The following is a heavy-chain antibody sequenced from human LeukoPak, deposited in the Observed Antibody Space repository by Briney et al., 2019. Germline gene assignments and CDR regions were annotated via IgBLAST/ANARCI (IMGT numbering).Heavy chain of an antibody. D-gene: IGHD6-19*01. J-gene: IGHJ3*02. CDR1: GGSFSGYY. CDR2: ISGSGGST. V-gene: IGHV3-23*01. CDR3: ARDIVLIAVAVRGSFDI. Sequence: ETLSLTCAVYGGSFSGYYWSWVRQAPGKGLEWVSAISGSGGSTYYADSVKGRFTISRDNSKNTLYLQMNSLRAEDTALYYCARDIVLIAVAVRGSFDIWGQGTMVTVSS.